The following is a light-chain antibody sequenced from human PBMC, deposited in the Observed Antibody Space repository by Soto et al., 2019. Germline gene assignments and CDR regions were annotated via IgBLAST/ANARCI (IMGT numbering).Light chain of an antibody. CDR2: RDS. J-gene: IGLJ2*01. CDR1: SSNIGSDY. CDR3: ATWDGTLHGVV. Sequence: QSVLTQPPSASGTPGQTVTISCSGSSSNIGSDYVFWYQRLPGTAPKLLIYRDSQRPAGVPDRFSGSKSGSSGSLAISGLRSEDEAEYYCATWDGTLHGVVFGGGTKVTVL. V-gene: IGLV1-47*01.